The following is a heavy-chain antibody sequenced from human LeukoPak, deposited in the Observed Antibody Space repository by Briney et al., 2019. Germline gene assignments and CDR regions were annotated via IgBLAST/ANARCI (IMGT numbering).Heavy chain of an antibody. CDR1: GFTVSNNY. Sequence: GGSLRLSCAASGFTVSNNYMTWVRQAPGKGLEWVSVIYSDGSTYYADSVKGRFTISRDNSKNTLFLQMNSLRLEDTAVYYCANLPSSWGQGTLVTVSS. J-gene: IGHJ5*02. D-gene: IGHD2-2*01. CDR2: IYSDGST. V-gene: IGHV3-66*02. CDR3: ANLPSS.